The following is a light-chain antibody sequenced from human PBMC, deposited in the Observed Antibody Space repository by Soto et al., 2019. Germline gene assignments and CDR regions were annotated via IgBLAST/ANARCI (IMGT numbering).Light chain of an antibody. CDR1: QSVSSY. V-gene: IGKV3-11*01. CDR3: QQRTNWVI. CDR2: DAS. Sequence: EIMLTQSPATLSLSPGERATLSCGASQSVSSYLAWYQQKPGQAPRLLIYDASNRATGIPARFSGSGSGTDFTLTISSLEPEDFAVYYCQQRTNWVIFGGGTKVDIK. J-gene: IGKJ4*01.